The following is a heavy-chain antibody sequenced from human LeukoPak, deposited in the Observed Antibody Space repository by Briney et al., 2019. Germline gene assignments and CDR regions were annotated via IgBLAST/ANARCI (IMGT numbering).Heavy chain of an antibody. CDR3: ARSKMYQAWFDP. CDR2: INPNSGGT. D-gene: IGHD2-8*01. J-gene: IGHJ5*02. V-gene: IGHV1-2*02. Sequence: ASVKVSCKSSGYTFTGYYMRWVRQAPGQGLEWMGCINPNSGGTNYAQKFQGRVTMTRDTSISTAYMELSSLRSDDTAVYYCARSKMYQAWFDPWGQGTLVTVSS. CDR1: GYTFTGYY.